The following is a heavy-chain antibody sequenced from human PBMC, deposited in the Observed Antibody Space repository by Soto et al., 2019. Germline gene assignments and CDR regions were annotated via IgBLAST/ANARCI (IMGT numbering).Heavy chain of an antibody. D-gene: IGHD6-19*01. CDR2: IYYSGST. V-gene: IGHV4-59*08. CDR1: GGSISSYY. Sequence: SETLSLTCTVPGGSISSYYWSWIRQPPGKGLEWIGYIYYSGSTNYNPSLKSRVTISVDTSKNQFSLKLSSVTAADTAVYYCARLGSSGWYPNWFDPWGQGTLLTVSS. J-gene: IGHJ5*02. CDR3: ARLGSSGWYPNWFDP.